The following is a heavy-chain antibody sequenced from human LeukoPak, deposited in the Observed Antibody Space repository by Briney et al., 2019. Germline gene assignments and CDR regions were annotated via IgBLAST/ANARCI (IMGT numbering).Heavy chain of an antibody. D-gene: IGHD4-23*01. CDR2: ISNSGST. J-gene: IGHJ4*02. CDR3: ARENGGDFDY. CDR1: GGSISSSSHY. V-gene: IGHV4-39*07. Sequence: SETLSLTCTVSGGSISSSSHYWGWIRQPPGKGLEWIGSISNSGSTYYNPSLKSRVTISVDTSKNQFSLKLSSVTAADTAVYYCARENGGDFDYWGQGTLVTVSS.